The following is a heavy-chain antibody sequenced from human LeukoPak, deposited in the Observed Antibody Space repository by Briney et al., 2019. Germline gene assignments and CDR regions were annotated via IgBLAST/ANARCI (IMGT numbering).Heavy chain of an antibody. Sequence: GGSLRLSRAASGFTFSSYAMCWVRQPPGKGLEWVSSISGSGGSTYYADSVKGRFTISRDNSKNTLYLQINSLRADDTALYYCASRGRYYFDYWGQGTLVTVSS. J-gene: IGHJ4*02. CDR1: GFTFSSYA. D-gene: IGHD1-14*01. CDR3: ASRGRYYFDY. CDR2: ISGSGGST. V-gene: IGHV3-23*01.